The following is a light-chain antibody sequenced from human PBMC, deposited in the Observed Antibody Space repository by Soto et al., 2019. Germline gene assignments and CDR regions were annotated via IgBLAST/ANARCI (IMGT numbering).Light chain of an antibody. CDR3: QQAKSFPRT. Sequence: DIQMTQSPSSVSASVGDRVTITCRASQGITDWLGWYQQKPGKAPKLLVYSASKLLSGVQSRFSGSGSWTDFTLTISSLQPEDFANYYCQQAKSFPRTFGGGTKVEIK. CDR2: SAS. CDR1: QGITDW. J-gene: IGKJ4*01. V-gene: IGKV1-12*01.